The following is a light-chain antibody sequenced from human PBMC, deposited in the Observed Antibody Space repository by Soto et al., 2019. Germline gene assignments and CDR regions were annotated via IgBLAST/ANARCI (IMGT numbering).Light chain of an antibody. Sequence: EIVMTQSPATLSVSPGERATLSCRASQSLSDTLAWYQQKPGQAPRLLIYGASTRATGIPARFTGSGSGTECTLTISRLQSEDIAVYYCQQYRSWPRTFGQGTKVEIK. CDR1: QSLSDT. CDR3: QQYRSWPRT. J-gene: IGKJ1*01. CDR2: GAS. V-gene: IGKV3-15*01.